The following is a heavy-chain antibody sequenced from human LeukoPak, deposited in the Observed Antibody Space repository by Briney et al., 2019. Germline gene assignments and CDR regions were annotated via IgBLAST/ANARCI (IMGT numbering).Heavy chain of an antibody. J-gene: IGHJ4*02. CDR2: IYWDNDK. CDR3: ARTYYYDSSGYPQKYFDY. D-gene: IGHD3-22*01. V-gene: IGHV2-5*02. CDR1: GFSLSTSGVG. Sequence: SGPTLVNPTQTLTLTCTFSGFSLSTSGVGVGWIRQPPGKALEWLAVIYWDNDKRYSPSLKSRLTITKDTSKNQVVLTMTNMDPVDTATYYCARTYYYDSSGYPQKYFDYWGQGTLVTVSS.